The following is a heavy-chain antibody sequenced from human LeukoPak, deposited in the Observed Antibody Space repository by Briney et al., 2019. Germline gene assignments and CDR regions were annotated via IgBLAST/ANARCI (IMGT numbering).Heavy chain of an antibody. CDR2: INSDGSST. CDR3: ARGIVGAWGFDY. D-gene: IGHD1-26*01. CDR1: GFTFSSYW. V-gene: IGHV3-74*01. J-gene: IGHJ4*02. Sequence: GGSLRLSCAASGFTFSSYWMYSVRQAPGKGLVWVSRINSDGSSTSLADSVKGRFTVSRDNAKNTLYLQVNSLRAEDTAVYYCARGIVGAWGFDYWGQGTLVTVSS.